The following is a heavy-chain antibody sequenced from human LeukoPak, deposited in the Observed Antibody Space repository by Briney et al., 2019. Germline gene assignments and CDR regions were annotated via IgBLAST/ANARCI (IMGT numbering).Heavy chain of an antibody. D-gene: IGHD3-16*02. V-gene: IGHV1-2*02. CDR2: INPNTGGT. J-gene: IGHJ4*02. Sequence: GASVKVSCKASGYTFTGYSIHWVRRAPGQGLEWMGWINPNTGGTNYAQKFQGRVTMTRDTSISTVYMELSSLRFDDTAVFYCARAPDYDYVWGTYRLGYWGQGTLVTVSS. CDR1: GYTFTGYS. CDR3: ARAPDYDYVWGTYRLGY.